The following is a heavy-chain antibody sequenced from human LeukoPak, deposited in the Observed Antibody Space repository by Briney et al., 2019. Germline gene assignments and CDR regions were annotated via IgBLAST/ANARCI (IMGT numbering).Heavy chain of an antibody. V-gene: IGHV4-39*02. J-gene: IGHJ4*02. Sequence: SETLSLTCTVSGSSVSTINSYWGWIRQPPGKGLEWIGNVYYSGRANYSPSLKSRATMSVDTSKNRFSLKMTSVTAADTAVYFCARLRKGRYFDYFFEYWGQGTLVTVSS. CDR3: ARLRKGRYFDYFFEY. D-gene: IGHD3-9*01. CDR1: GSSVSTINSY. CDR2: VYYSGRA.